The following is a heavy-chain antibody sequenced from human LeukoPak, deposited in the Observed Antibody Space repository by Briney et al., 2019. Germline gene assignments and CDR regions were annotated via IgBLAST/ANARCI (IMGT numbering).Heavy chain of an antibody. D-gene: IGHD5-12*01. J-gene: IGHJ4*02. CDR3: AKGGGYSGYESDWSKDYFDY. Sequence: GRSLRLSCAASGFTFDDYAIHWVRQAPGKGLEWVSGISWNSGSMAYADSVKGRFTISRDNARNSLYLQMNSLRAEDTALYYCAKGGGYSGYESDWSKDYFDYWGQGTLVTVPS. V-gene: IGHV3-9*01. CDR1: GFTFDDYA. CDR2: ISWNSGSM.